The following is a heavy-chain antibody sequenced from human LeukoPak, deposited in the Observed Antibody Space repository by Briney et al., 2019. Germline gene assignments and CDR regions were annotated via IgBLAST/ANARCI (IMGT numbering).Heavy chain of an antibody. D-gene: IGHD6-13*01. Sequence: GGSLRLSCAASGFTFSSYCMSWVRQAPGKGLEWVATIKEDGSEKYYVDSVRGRFTLSRDNAENSLYLQMNSLRAEDTAVYYCARDIEAAGLFLDYWGQGTLVTVSS. V-gene: IGHV3-7*01. CDR2: IKEDGSEK. CDR3: ARDIEAAGLFLDY. J-gene: IGHJ4*02. CDR1: GFTFSSYC.